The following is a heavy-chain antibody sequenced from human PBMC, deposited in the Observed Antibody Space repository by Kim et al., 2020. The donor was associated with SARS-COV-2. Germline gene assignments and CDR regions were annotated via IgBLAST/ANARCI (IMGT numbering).Heavy chain of an antibody. Sequence: SETLSLTCTVSGGSISSYYWSWIRQPPGKGLEWIGYIYYSGSTNYNPSLKSRVTISVDTSKNQFSLKLSFVTAADTAVYYCARHLMDDYGDCYGMDVWGQGTTVTVSS. CDR1: GGSISSYY. CDR2: IYYSGST. V-gene: IGHV4-59*08. CDR3: ARHLMDDYGDCYGMDV. D-gene: IGHD4-17*01. J-gene: IGHJ6*02.